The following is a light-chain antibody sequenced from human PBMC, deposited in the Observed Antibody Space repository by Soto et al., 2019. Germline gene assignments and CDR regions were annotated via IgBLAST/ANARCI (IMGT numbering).Light chain of an antibody. CDR2: ASS. CDR1: QAIRND. Sequence: AIQMTQFPSSLSASVGDRVTITCRASQAIRNDLGWYQWKPGKAPRLLIYASSTLQSGVPSRFSGSRSGTDFTLTLNCLQPEDAATYYCLQDYNYPLTFCGGTKVEIK. CDR3: LQDYNYPLT. V-gene: IGKV1-6*01. J-gene: IGKJ4*01.